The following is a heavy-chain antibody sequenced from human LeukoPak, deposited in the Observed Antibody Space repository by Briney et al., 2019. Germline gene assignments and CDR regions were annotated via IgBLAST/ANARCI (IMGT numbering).Heavy chain of an antibody. CDR3: ARGSAAGRVDYFDY. D-gene: IGHD6-13*01. CDR2: IYHSGST. CDR1: GGSISSYY. Sequence: SETLSLTCTVSGGSISSYYWSWIRQPPGKGLEWIGYIYHSGSTYYNPSLKSRVTISVDRSKNQFSLKLSSVTAADTAVYYCARGSAAGRVDYFDYWGQGTLVTVSS. J-gene: IGHJ4*02. V-gene: IGHV4-59*12.